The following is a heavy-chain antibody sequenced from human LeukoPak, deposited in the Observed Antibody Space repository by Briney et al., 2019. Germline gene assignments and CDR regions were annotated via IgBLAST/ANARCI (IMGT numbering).Heavy chain of an antibody. Sequence: GASVKVSCKASGYTFTNYVIYWVRQAPGQGLEWMGWINTGNGNTKYSKRFRGRVTVTRDTSATTAYMELSSLRSEDTAVYYCARALSSTSLVAMDDWGKGTTVTVSS. CDR3: ARALSSTSLVAMDD. CDR2: INTGNGNT. CDR1: GYTFTNYV. V-gene: IGHV1-3*04. J-gene: IGHJ6*04. D-gene: IGHD2-2*01.